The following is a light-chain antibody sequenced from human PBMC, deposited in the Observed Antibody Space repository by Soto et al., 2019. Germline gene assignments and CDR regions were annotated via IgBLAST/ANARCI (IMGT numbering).Light chain of an antibody. V-gene: IGKV3-15*01. Sequence: EIVMTQSPATLSVSPGERATLSCRASQSVSSNLAWYRQKPGQAPRLLLYGASTRATGIPARFSGSGSGTEFTLTISSLQSEDCAVYYCQQYNNWPPMAFGQGTKVEIK. CDR1: QSVSSN. CDR2: GAS. J-gene: IGKJ1*01. CDR3: QQYNNWPPMA.